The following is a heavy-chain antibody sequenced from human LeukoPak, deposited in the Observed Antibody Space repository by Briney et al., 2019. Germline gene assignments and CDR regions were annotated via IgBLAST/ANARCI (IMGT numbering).Heavy chain of an antibody. D-gene: IGHD3-22*01. J-gene: IGHJ3*02. V-gene: IGHV3-15*01. Sequence: GGSLRLSCAASGFTFSSYAMSWVRQAPGKGLEWVGRIKSKTDGGTTDYAAPVKGRFTISRDDSKNTLYLQMNSLKTEDTAVYYCTTTIVVVITDAFDIWGQGTMVTVSS. CDR2: IKSKTDGGTT. CDR1: GFTFSSYA. CDR3: TTTIVVVITDAFDI.